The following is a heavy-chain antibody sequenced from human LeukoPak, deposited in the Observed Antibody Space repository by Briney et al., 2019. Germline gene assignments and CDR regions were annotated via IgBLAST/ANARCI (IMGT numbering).Heavy chain of an antibody. Sequence: GGSLRLSCAASGFTFSSYWMSWVRQAPGKGLEWVANIKQDGSEKYYVDSVKGRFTISRDNAKNSLYLQMNSLRAGDTAVYYCARVRLDYDFWSGSNWFDPWGQGTLVTVSS. CDR1: GFTFSSYW. V-gene: IGHV3-7*01. D-gene: IGHD3-3*01. CDR2: IKQDGSEK. J-gene: IGHJ5*02. CDR3: ARVRLDYDFWSGSNWFDP.